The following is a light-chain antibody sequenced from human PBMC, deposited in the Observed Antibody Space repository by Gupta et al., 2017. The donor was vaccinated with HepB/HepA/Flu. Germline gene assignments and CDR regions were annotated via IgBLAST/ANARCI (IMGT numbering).Light chain of an antibody. CDR2: FTS. V-gene: IGKV1-39*01. J-gene: IGKJ4*01. CDR1: QSISTS. CDR3: QQGDITPIT. Sequence: DIQMTQSPSSLSASVGDRVTITCRASQSISTSLHWYQQRPGKAPKLLIYFTSTLQSGVPSRFSGSGSGTDFTLTISRLQPEDFATYYCQQGDITPITFGGGTKVEIK.